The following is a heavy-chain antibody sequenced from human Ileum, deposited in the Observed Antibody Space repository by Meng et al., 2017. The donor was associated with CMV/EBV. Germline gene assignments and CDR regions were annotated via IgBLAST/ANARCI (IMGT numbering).Heavy chain of an antibody. CDR1: GFTFRNHA. D-gene: IGHD1/OR15-1a*01. J-gene: IGHJ4*02. CDR2: ITGSGATT. V-gene: IGHV3-23*01. CDR3: AREVGTTHFDS. Sequence: LSGGASGFTFRNHAMSWVRQAQGKGLDWVSSITGSGATTYYADSVRGRFTISRDNAKNTVFLEMTSLKVEDSAIYYCAREVGTTHFDSWGQGTLVTVSS.